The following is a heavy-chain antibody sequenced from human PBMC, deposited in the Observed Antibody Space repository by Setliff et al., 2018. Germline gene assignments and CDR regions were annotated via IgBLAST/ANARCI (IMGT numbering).Heavy chain of an antibody. J-gene: IGHJ4*02. V-gene: IGHV4-61*09. CDR3: ARENGYCSGGACSFMFDY. D-gene: IGHD2-15*01. CDR2: IYTSWST. Sequence: PSETLSLTCTVPGDSISSRRNYWGWFRQPAGKELEWIGQIYTSWSTYYNPSLKSRVNLSLDTSKNQFSLELRAVTAADTVLYYCARENGYCSGGACSFMFDYWGQGTLVTVSS. CDR1: GDSISSRRNY.